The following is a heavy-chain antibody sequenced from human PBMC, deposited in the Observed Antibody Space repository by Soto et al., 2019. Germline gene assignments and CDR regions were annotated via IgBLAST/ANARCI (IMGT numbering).Heavy chain of an antibody. Sequence: PSETLSLTCTVSGGSIRSHFWSWIRQPPGKGLEWVGYILDSGGTNYNPSLRSRITMSVATSKTLFSLKLRSVTAAATAVYYCARGGAPYNWYDPWGQGTLVTVS. CDR3: ARGGAPYNWYDP. J-gene: IGHJ5*02. V-gene: IGHV4-59*11. CDR2: ILDSGGT. CDR1: GGSIRSHF. D-gene: IGHD3-16*01.